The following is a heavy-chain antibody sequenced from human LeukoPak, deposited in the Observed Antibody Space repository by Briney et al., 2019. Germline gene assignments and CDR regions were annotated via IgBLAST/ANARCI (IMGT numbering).Heavy chain of an antibody. Sequence: GGSLRLSCAASGFSFSSYAMSWIRQAPGKGLEWVSAISASGGSTYYADSVRGRFTISRDNSKNTLYLQMNSLRAEDTAVYYCAKGSSSWYDGWFDPWGQGTLVTVSS. CDR2: ISASGGST. V-gene: IGHV3-23*01. CDR1: GFSFSSYA. J-gene: IGHJ5*02. CDR3: AKGSSSWYDGWFDP. D-gene: IGHD6-13*01.